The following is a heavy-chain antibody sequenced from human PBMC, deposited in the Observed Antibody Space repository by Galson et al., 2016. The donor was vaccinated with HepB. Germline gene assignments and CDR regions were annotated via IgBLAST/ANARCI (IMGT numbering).Heavy chain of an antibody. Sequence: PALVKPTQTLTLTCTFSGFSLSTSGMCVSWIRQPPGKALEWLALIDWDDDKYYSTSLKTRLTISKDTSKNQVVLTMTNMDPVDTATYFCARIAVAGSSPRSYYYGLDVWGQGATVTVSS. D-gene: IGHD6-19*01. CDR1: GFSLSTSGMC. V-gene: IGHV2-70*01. J-gene: IGHJ6*02. CDR2: IDWDDDK. CDR3: ARIAVAGSSPRSYYYGLDV.